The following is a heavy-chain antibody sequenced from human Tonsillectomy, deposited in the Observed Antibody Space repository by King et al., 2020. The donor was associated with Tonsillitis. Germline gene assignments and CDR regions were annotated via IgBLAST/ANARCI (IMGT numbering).Heavy chain of an antibody. Sequence: VQLVESGGGLVKPGGSLRLSCAASGFIFSNAWMNWVRQAPGKGLECVGRIKSKPNGGTTYYAAPVKGRFTVSRDDSKNTLYLQMNSLKTEDTAVYYCTTDYGDNDDYWGQGTLVTVSS. CDR1: GFIFSNAW. CDR3: TTDYGDNDDY. CDR2: IKSKPNGGTT. D-gene: IGHD4-17*01. V-gene: IGHV3-15*07. J-gene: IGHJ4*02.